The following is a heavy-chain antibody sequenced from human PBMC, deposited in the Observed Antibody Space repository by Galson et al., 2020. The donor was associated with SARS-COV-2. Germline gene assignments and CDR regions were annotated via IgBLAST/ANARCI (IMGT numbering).Heavy chain of an antibody. V-gene: IGHV3-21*01. J-gene: IGHJ6*02. CDR2: ISSSSSYI. Sequence: GESLKISCAASGFTFSSYSMNWVRQAPGKGLEWVSSISSSSSYIFYADSVKGRFTISRDNAKNSLYLQMNSLRDEDTAVYYCARDRGYSYGDHYYFYYGMDVWGQGTTVTVSS. CDR3: ARDRGYSYGDHYYFYYGMDV. D-gene: IGHD5-18*01. CDR1: GFTFSSYS.